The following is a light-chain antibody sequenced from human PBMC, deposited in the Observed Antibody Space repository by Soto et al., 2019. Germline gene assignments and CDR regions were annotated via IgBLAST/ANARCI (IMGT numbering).Light chain of an antibody. CDR1: QSVPTNY. CDR2: GAS. Sequence: EIVLTQSPGTLSLSPGDTATLSCRASQSVPTNYLAWYQQKPGQAPSLLIYGASRRATGIPDRFSGSVSGTDFTLTIRLEPEDFAVYYCPQYGGSPLTFGGGHKV. J-gene: IGKJ4*01. V-gene: IGKV3-20*01. CDR3: PQYGGSPLT.